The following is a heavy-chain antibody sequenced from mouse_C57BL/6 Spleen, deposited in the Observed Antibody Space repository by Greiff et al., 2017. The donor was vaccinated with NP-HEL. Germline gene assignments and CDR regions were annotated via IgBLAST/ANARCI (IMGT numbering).Heavy chain of an antibody. Sequence: VQLQQSGPELVKPGASVKISCKASGYSFTGYYMNWVKQSPEKSLEWIGEINPSTGGTTYNQKFKAKATLTVDKSSSTAYMQLKSLTSEDSAVYYCARGYDYDPYAMDYWGQGTSVTVSS. CDR3: ARGYDYDPYAMDY. J-gene: IGHJ4*01. CDR1: GYSFTGYY. D-gene: IGHD2-4*01. CDR2: INPSTGGT. V-gene: IGHV1-42*01.